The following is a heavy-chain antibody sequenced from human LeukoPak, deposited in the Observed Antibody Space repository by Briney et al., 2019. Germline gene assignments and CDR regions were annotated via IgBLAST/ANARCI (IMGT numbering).Heavy chain of an antibody. CDR2: MNPNSGNT. Sequence: ASVKVSCKASGYTFTSYDINWVRQATGQGLEWMGWMNPNSGNTGYAQKFQGRVTMARNTSISTAYMELSSLRSEDTAVYYCARGLRGVTTLFKGFIDYWGQGTLVTVSS. V-gene: IGHV1-8*01. CDR3: ARGLRGVTTLFKGFIDY. CDR1: GYTFTSYD. J-gene: IGHJ4*02. D-gene: IGHD4-17*01.